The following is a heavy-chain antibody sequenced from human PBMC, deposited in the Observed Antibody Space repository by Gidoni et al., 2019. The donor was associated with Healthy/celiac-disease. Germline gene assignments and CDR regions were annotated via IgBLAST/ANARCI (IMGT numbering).Heavy chain of an antibody. J-gene: IGHJ4*02. CDR1: GGSFSGYS. D-gene: IGHD3-22*01. CDR2: INHSGST. V-gene: IGHV4-34*01. CDR3: GRVSGGYSSPLYYFDY. Sequence: QVQLQQWGAGLLKPSETLSLTCAVYGGSFSGYSWSWIRQPPGKGLEWIGEINHSGSTNYNPSLKSRVTISVDTSKNQFSLKLNSVTAADTAVYSCGRVSGGYSSPLYYFDYWGQGTLVTVSS.